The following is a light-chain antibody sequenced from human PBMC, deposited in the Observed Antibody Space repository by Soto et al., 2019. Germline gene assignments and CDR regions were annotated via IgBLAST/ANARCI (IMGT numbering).Light chain of an antibody. Sequence: EFVLTQSPGTLSLSPGGRSTLSCRASRSVSSYLAWYQQKPGQAPRLLIYDASNRATGIPARFSGSGSATDFTLTISSLEPEDFAVYYCQQHSNWPPSITFGQGTRLEIK. CDR1: RSVSSY. CDR3: QQHSNWPPSIT. V-gene: IGKV3-11*01. CDR2: DAS. J-gene: IGKJ5*01.